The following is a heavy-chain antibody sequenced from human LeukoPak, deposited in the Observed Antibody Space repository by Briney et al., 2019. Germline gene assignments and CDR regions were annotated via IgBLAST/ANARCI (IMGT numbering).Heavy chain of an antibody. Sequence: GESLKISCKGSGYSFTNYWIGWVHQMPGKGLEWMGIIYPGDSDTTYSPSFQGQVTISVDKSISTAYLQWSSLKASDTAMYYCARQPGFDSSGYYYGREEFFDPWGQGTLVTVSS. CDR1: GYSFTNYW. D-gene: IGHD3-22*01. J-gene: IGHJ5*02. V-gene: IGHV5-51*07. CDR2: IYPGDSDT. CDR3: ARQPGFDSSGYYYGREEFFDP.